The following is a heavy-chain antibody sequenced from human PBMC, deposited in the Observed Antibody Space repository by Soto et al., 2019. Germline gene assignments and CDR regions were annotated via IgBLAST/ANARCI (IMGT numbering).Heavy chain of an antibody. V-gene: IGHV4-34*01. CDR1: GGSFSGYY. D-gene: IGHD2-15*01. CDR3: ATAVHCSGGSCSPPFTWFDT. J-gene: IGHJ5*02. CDR2: INHSGST. Sequence: PSETLSLTCAVYGGSFSGYYWSWIRQPPGKGLEWIGEINHSGSTNYNPSLKSRVTISVDTSKNQFSLKLTSVTAADTTVYYCATAVHCSGGSCSPPFTWFDTWGQGTLVTVSS.